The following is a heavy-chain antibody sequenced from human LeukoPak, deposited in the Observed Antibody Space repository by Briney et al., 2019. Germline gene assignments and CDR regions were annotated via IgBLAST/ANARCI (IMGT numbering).Heavy chain of an antibody. CDR2: ISGSGDHT. V-gene: IGHV3-23*01. CDR3: TKSTSPPFF. Sequence: GGSLRLTCVASGFTFSGYGLSWVRQAPGRGLEWVSAISGSGDHTYYADSVKGRFTISRDNSRNTLYLQMNSLRAEDTALYYCTKSTSPPFFWGQGTLVTVSS. CDR1: GFTFSGYG. J-gene: IGHJ4*02. D-gene: IGHD6-6*01.